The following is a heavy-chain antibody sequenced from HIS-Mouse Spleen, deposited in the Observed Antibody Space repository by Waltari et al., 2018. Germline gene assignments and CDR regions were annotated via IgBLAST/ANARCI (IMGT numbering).Heavy chain of an antibody. V-gene: IGHV4-39*01. CDR1: GGSISSSSYY. D-gene: IGHD2-21*02. CDR2: IYYSGST. Sequence: QLQLQESGPGLVKSSETLSLTCTVSGGSISSSSYYWGWIRQPPGKGLEWIGSIYYSGSTYYNPSLKSRVTISVDTSKNQFSLKLSSVTAADTAVYYCARKRTASGWFDPWGQGTLVTVSS. J-gene: IGHJ5*02. CDR3: ARKRTASGWFDP.